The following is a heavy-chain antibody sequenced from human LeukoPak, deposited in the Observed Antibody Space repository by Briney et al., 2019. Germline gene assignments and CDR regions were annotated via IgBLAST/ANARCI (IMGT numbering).Heavy chain of an antibody. J-gene: IGHJ4*02. Sequence: GGSLRLSCAASGFTLTTYDMSWVRRTPGKQLEWVSTIRNSGGTTYYADSVKGRFTVSRDNSKNTLYLQMNTLSVEDTALYYCARSSSSSFDYWGQGTLVTVSS. D-gene: IGHD6-13*01. CDR3: ARSSSSSFDY. CDR1: GFTLTTYD. CDR2: IRNSGGTT. V-gene: IGHV3-23*01.